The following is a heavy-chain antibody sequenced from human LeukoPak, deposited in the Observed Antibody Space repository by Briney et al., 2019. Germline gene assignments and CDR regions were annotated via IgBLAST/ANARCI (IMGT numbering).Heavy chain of an antibody. J-gene: IGHJ4*02. CDR3: AKEFFTTVTLPITFDY. CDR1: GFTFSSHW. CDR2: INNDGSST. V-gene: IGHV3-74*01. D-gene: IGHD4-17*01. Sequence: GGSLRLSCAASGFTFSSHWMHWVRQAPGKGLVWVSRINNDGSSTTYADSVKGRFTISRDNAKNTLYLQMNSLRVEDTAVYYCAKEFFTTVTLPITFDYWGQGTLVTVSS.